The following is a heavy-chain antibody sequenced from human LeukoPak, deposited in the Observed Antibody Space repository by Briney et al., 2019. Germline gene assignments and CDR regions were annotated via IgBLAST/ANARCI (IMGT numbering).Heavy chain of an antibody. CDR2: ISWNSGSI. CDR1: GFTFDDYA. CDR3: AKDTTYYYDSSGCYDY. D-gene: IGHD3-22*01. Sequence: GRSLRLSCAASGFTFDDYAMHWVRQAPGKGLEWVSGISWNSGSIGYADSVKGRFTISRDNAKNSLYLQMNSLRAEDTALYYCAKDTTYYYDSSGCYDYWGQGTLVTVSS. J-gene: IGHJ4*02. V-gene: IGHV3-9*01.